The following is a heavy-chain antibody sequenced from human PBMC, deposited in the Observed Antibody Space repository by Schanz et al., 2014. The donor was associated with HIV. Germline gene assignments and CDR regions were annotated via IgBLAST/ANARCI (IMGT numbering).Heavy chain of an antibody. CDR3: ARHNRGDYCLDS. CDR2: LWFDGSID. J-gene: IGHJ1*01. V-gene: IGHV3-33*01. CDR1: GFRFSSYG. D-gene: IGHD4-17*01. Sequence: QVQLGESGGGVVQPGTSLRLSCVTSGFRFSSYGMHWVRQAPGKGLEWVAILWFDGSIDYYVDSVKGRFTISRDNSKNTLFLQMNSLSPEDTGIYYCARHNRGDYCLDSWGQGTLVSVSS.